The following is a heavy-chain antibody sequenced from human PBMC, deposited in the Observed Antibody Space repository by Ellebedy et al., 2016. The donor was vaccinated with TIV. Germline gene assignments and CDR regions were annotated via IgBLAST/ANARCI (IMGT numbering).Heavy chain of an antibody. CDR1: GGSIRGYY. CDR3: ARVSLAGDFFDY. CDR2: IYTTGSG. Sequence: MPSETLSLTCTVSGGSIRGYYCSWSRQPAGKGMEWIGRIYTTGSGDSNPSLQSQVTMSVDTSKNQFSLHLRSVTAADTAVYFCARVSLAGDFFDYWGQGTLVAVSS. J-gene: IGHJ4*02. V-gene: IGHV4-4*07. D-gene: IGHD6-13*01.